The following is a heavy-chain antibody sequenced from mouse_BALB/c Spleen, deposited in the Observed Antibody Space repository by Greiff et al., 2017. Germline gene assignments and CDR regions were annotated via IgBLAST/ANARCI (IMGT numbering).Heavy chain of an antibody. CDR1: GYTFTSYW. J-gene: IGHJ4*01. Sequence: LQQPGAELVKPGASVKLSCKASGYTFTSYWMHWVKQRPGQGLEWIGEINPSNGRTNYNEKFKSKATLTVDKSSSTAYMQLSSLTSEDSAVYYCARNDYYAMDYWGQGTSVTVSS. CDR3: ARNDYYAMDY. CDR2: INPSNGRT. V-gene: IGHV1S81*02.